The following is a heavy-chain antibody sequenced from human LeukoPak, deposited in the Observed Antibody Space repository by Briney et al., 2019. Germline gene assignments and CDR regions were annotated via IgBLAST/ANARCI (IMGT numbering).Heavy chain of an antibody. J-gene: IGHJ5*02. CDR2: IYHSGST. CDR1: GYSISSGYY. V-gene: IGHV4-38-2*02. CDR3: ARDWGALSSGYYWRVRWFDP. Sequence: SETLSLTCTVSGYSISSGYYWGWIRQPPGKGLEWIGTIYHSGSTYYNPSLKSRVTISVDTSKNQFSLRLSSVTAADTAVYYCARDWGALSSGYYWRVRWFDPWGQGTLVTVSS. D-gene: IGHD3-22*01.